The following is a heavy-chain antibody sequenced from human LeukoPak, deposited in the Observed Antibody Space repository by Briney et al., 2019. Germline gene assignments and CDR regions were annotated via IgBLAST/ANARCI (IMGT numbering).Heavy chain of an antibody. CDR2: IWYDGSNK. Sequence: GRSLRLSCAASGFTFSSYGMHWVRQAPGKGLEWVADIWYDGSNKYYADSVKGRFTISRDNSKNTLYLQMNSLRAEDTAVYYCAKQTITMVRGVVGEGLDYWGQGTLVTVSS. CDR1: GFTFSSYG. J-gene: IGHJ4*02. V-gene: IGHV3-33*06. CDR3: AKQTITMVRGVVGEGLDY. D-gene: IGHD3-10*01.